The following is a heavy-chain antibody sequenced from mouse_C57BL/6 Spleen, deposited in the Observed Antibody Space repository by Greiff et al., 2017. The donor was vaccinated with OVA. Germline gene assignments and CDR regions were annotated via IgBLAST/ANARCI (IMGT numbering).Heavy chain of an antibody. V-gene: IGHV1-42*01. J-gene: IGHJ4*01. CDR1: GYSFTGYY. CDR3: ARSFITTVVPHYYAMDY. D-gene: IGHD1-1*01. Sequence: EVKVVESGPELVKPGASVKISCKASGYSFTGYYMNWVKQSPEKSLEWIGEINPSTGGTTYNQKFKAKATLTVDKSSSTAYMQLKSLTSEDSAVYYCARSFITTVVPHYYAMDYWGQGTSVTVSS. CDR2: INPSTGGT.